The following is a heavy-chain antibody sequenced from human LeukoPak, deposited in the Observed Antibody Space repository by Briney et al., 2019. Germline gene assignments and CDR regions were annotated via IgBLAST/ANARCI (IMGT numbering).Heavy chain of an antibody. V-gene: IGHV5-51*01. CDR1: GYSFTSYW. D-gene: IGHD2-15*01. CDR3: ARRYCSDGRCYFDY. Sequence: GESLKISCKGSGYSFTSYWIGWVRQMPGKGREWMGIIYPGDSDARYSPSFQGQVTISADKSISTAYLQWSSLKASDTAIYYCARRYCSDGRCYFDYWGQGTLVTVSS. CDR2: IYPGDSDA. J-gene: IGHJ4*02.